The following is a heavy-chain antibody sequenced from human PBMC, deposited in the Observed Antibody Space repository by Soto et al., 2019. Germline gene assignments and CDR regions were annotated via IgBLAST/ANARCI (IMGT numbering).Heavy chain of an antibody. J-gene: IGHJ4*02. CDR3: ASRDGRLDY. V-gene: IGHV4-4*02. Sequence: HVQLQESGPRLVKPSGTLSLTCVVSGVSISDNNWWNWVRQSPGKGLEWIGEIYHSGSTKYNPSLKGRITMSVDKSKKQFSLEVNSVTAADTDIYYCASRDGRLDYKGQGTLVTV. D-gene: IGHD2-15*01. CDR2: IYHSGST. CDR1: GVSISDNNW.